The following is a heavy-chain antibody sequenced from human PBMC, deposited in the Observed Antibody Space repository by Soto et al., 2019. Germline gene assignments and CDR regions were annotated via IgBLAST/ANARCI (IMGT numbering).Heavy chain of an antibody. Sequence: SETLSLTCSVSDDSINSDKYYWGWIRQPPGKGLEWIGSVYYRGNAYYNPSLQTRVTISPDTSKSQFSLKLRSVTAADTAVYFCARIRSVFSGGRNDYWGQGILVTVSS. D-gene: IGHD6-19*01. J-gene: IGHJ4*01. CDR2: VYYRGNA. CDR3: ARIRSVFSGGRNDY. V-gene: IGHV4-39*01. CDR1: DDSINSDKYY.